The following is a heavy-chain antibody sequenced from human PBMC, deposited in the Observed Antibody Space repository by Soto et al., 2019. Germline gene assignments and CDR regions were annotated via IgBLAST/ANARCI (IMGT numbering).Heavy chain of an antibody. Sequence: KPSETLSLTCAVYGGSFSGYYWSWIRQPPGKGLEWIGEINHSGSTNYNPSLKSRVTISVDTSKNQFSLKLSSVTAADTAVYYCAHSSIFGVVIHPFDYWGQGTLVTVSS. CDR2: INHSGST. CDR3: AHSSIFGVVIHPFDY. V-gene: IGHV4-34*01. CDR1: GGSFSGYY. D-gene: IGHD3-3*01. J-gene: IGHJ4*02.